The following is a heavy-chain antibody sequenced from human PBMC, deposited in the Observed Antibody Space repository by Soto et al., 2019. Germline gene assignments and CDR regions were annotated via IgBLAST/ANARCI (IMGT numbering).Heavy chain of an antibody. D-gene: IGHD6-19*01. CDR1: GFTFSSYA. J-gene: IGHJ4*02. CDR3: ARDLYRSGWYDY. Sequence: QVQLVESGGGVVQPGRSLRLSCAASGFTFSSYAMHWVRQAPGKGLEWVAVISYDGSNKYYADSVKGRFTISRDNSKNTLSLQMNSLRAEDTAVYYCARDLYRSGWYDYWGQGTLVTVSS. V-gene: IGHV3-30-3*01. CDR2: ISYDGSNK.